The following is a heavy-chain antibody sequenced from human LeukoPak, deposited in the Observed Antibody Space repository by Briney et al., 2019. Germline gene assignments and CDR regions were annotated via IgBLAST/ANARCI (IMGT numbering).Heavy chain of an antibody. CDR1: GYSFTGQD. J-gene: IGHJ4*02. CDR3: SSYPRYNNAPPLDQ. Sequence: GASVKVSCKASGYSFTGQDMHWVRQAPGQGLEWMGWINPNTGGTNYAQKFQGRVTITRDTTISAAFMELSRLTSDVTAVQYGSSYPRYNNAPPLDQWGQGTLVTVPS. V-gene: IGHV1-2*02. D-gene: IGHD1-14*01. CDR2: INPNTGGT.